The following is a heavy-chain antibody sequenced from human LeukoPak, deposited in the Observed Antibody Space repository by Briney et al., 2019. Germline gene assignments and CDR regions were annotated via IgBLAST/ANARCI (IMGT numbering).Heavy chain of an antibody. V-gene: IGHV1-2*02. D-gene: IGHD1-26*01. CDR3: ARDWSGSYFAVDI. J-gene: IGHJ3*02. CDR2: INPNSGGT. Sequence: GASVKVSCKASGYTFTSYYMHWVRQAPGQGLEWMGWINPNSGGTNYAQKFQGRVTMTRDTSISTAYMELSRLRSEDTAVYYCARDWSGSYFAVDIWGQGTMVTVSS. CDR1: GYTFTSYY.